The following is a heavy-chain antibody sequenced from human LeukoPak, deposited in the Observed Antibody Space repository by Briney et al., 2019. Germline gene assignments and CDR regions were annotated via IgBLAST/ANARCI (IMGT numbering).Heavy chain of an antibody. CDR1: GFTFSSYS. CDR2: ISSSSSYI. V-gene: IGHV3-21*01. Sequence: GGSLRLSCAASGFTFSSYSMNWVRQAPGKGLEWVSSISSSSSYIYYADSVKGRFTISRDNAKSSLYLQMNSLRAEDTAVYYCARVGAYYYDSSGYPSAFDIWGQGTMVTVSS. J-gene: IGHJ3*02. CDR3: ARVGAYYYDSSGYPSAFDI. D-gene: IGHD3-22*01.